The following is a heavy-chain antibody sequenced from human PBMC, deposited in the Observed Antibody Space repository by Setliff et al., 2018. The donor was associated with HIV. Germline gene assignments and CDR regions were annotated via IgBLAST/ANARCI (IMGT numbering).Heavy chain of an antibody. V-gene: IGHV4-34*01. CDR1: AGSFSGYY. CDR3: ARGRRNEWELLLLAFDM. CDR2: INHSGST. J-gene: IGHJ3*02. Sequence: SETLSLTCAVYAGSFSGYYWSWIRQPSGKGLEWIGEINHSGSTNYNPSLKSRVTISVDTSKNQFSLKLSSVTAADTAVYYCARGRRNEWELLLLAFDMWGQGTMVTV. D-gene: IGHD1-26*01.